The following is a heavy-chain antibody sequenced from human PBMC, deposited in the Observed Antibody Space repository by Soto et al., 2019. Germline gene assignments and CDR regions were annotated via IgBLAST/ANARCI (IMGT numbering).Heavy chain of an antibody. Sequence: GGSLRLSCAASGFTFSSYAMSWVRQAPGKGLEWVSAISGSGGSTYYADSVKGRFTISRDNSKNTLYLQMNSLRAEDTAVYYCAKVQYYDFWSGYPLGYWGQGTLVTVSS. D-gene: IGHD3-3*01. J-gene: IGHJ4*02. CDR3: AKVQYYDFWSGYPLGY. CDR1: GFTFSSYA. V-gene: IGHV3-23*01. CDR2: ISGSGGST.